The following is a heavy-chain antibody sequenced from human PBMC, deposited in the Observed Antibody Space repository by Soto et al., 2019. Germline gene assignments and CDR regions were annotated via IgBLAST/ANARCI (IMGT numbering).Heavy chain of an antibody. Sequence: QVQLQESGPGLVKPSGTLSLTCAVSGGSISSSNWWSWVRQPPGKGLEWIGEIYHSGSTNYNPSLTRRATVSGDTSKHQFSLKLSSVTAADTAVYYCASDYMVRGVMRWFDPWGQGTLVTVSS. CDR1: GGSISSSNW. J-gene: IGHJ5*02. V-gene: IGHV4-4*02. D-gene: IGHD3-10*01. CDR3: ASDYMVRGVMRWFDP. CDR2: IYHSGST.